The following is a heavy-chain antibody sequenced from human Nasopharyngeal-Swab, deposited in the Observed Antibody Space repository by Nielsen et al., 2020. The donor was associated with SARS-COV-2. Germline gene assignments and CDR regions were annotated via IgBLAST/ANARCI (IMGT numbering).Heavy chain of an antibody. CDR2: INSNSGDT. CDR3: ARGNSYGYDY. V-gene: IGHV1-2*06. Sequence: WGGQAPGQGLEWMGRINSNSGDTKYAQKLQGRVTMTRDTSISTADMELSRLRSDDTAVYYCARGNSYGYDYWGQGILVTVSS. J-gene: IGHJ4*02. D-gene: IGHD5-18*01.